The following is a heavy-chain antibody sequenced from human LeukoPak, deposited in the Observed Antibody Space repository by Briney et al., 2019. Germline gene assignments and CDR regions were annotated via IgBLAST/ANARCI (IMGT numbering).Heavy chain of an antibody. J-gene: IGHJ5*01. CDR2: ISSDGSII. D-gene: IGHD5-18*01. CDR1: GFSFSSYW. V-gene: IGHV3-74*01. CDR3: ASVYSYGWFDY. Sequence: GGSLRLSCAASGFSFSSYWMHWVRQAPGKGLVWVSRISSDGSIINYADSVKGRFTISRDNSKNTLYLQMNSLRAEDTAVYYCASVYSYGWFDYWGQGTLVTVSS.